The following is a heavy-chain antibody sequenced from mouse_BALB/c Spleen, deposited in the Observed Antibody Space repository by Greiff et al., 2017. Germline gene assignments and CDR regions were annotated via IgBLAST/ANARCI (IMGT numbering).Heavy chain of an antibody. CDR1: GFSLTSYG. CDR3: AKRGEYYRYDEGVYYAMDY. CDR2: IWGDGST. D-gene: IGHD2-14*01. J-gene: IGHJ4*01. Sequence: QVQLKQSGPGLVAPSQSLSITCTVSGFSLTSYGVSWVRQPPGKGLEWLGVIWGDGSTNYHSALISRLSISKDNSKSQVFLKLNSLQTDDTATYYCAKRGEYYRYDEGVYYAMDYWGQGTSVTVSS. V-gene: IGHV2-3*01.